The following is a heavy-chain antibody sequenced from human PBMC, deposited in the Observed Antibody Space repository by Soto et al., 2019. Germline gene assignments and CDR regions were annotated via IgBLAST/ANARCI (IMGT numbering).Heavy chain of an antibody. CDR3: ARGGGYDYDYYYGMDV. V-gene: IGHV3-21*01. J-gene: IGHJ6*02. CDR2: ISSSSSYI. D-gene: IGHD5-12*01. CDR1: GFTFSSYS. Sequence: GGSLRLSCAASGFTFSSYSMNWVRQAPGKGLEWVSSISSSSSYIYYADSVKGRFTISRDNAKNSLYLQMNSLRAEDTAVYYCARGGGYDYDYYYGMDVWGQGTTVTVSS.